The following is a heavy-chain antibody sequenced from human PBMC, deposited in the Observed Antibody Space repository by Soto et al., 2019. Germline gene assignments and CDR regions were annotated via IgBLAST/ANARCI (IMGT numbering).Heavy chain of an antibody. Sequence: SEIRCGTCAGSGGSISRSHWWSWVRQPPGKGLEWIGEIYHTGSTTYNPSLNSRVTISVDKSKNQFSLELSSVTAADTAVYYCARDSGGGADYWGQGTLVT. V-gene: IGHV4-4*02. CDR1: GGSISRSHW. J-gene: IGHJ4*02. CDR3: ARDSGGGADY. CDR2: IYHTGST. D-gene: IGHD2-21*01.